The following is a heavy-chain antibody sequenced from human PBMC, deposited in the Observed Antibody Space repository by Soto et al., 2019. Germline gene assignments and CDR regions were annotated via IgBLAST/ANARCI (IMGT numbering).Heavy chain of an antibody. CDR2: INHSGST. J-gene: IGHJ4*02. Sequence: QVQLQQWGAGLLKPSETLSLTCAVYGGSFSGYYWSWIRQPPGKGLEWIGEINHSGSTNYNPSLKRRVTISVDTSKNQFSLKLSSVTAADTAVYYCARISHCTNGVCLAVLYYFDYWGQGTLVTVSS. D-gene: IGHD2-8*01. CDR3: ARISHCTNGVCLAVLYYFDY. V-gene: IGHV4-34*01. CDR1: GGSFSGYY.